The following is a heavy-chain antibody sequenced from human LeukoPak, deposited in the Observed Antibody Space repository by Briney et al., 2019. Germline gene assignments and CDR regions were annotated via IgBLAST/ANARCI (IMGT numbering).Heavy chain of an antibody. D-gene: IGHD6-19*01. V-gene: IGHV3-48*03. CDR2: ISRSGTTI. J-gene: IGHJ4*02. Sequence: GGSLRLSCAASGFTFRSYEMNWVRQAPGKGLEWVSYISRSGTTIYYVDSVKGRFTISRDNAKNSLYLQMNSLRAEDTAVYYCARDPPPYSSGWHGSVWGQGTPVTVSS. CDR3: ARDPPPYSSGWHGSV. CDR1: GFTFRSYE.